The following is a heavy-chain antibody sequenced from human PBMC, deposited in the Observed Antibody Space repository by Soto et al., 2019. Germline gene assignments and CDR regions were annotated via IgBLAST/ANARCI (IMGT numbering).Heavy chain of an antibody. D-gene: IGHD3-10*01. CDR1: WGSISSYD. CDR2: IYPSGST. V-gene: IGHV4-4*07. CDR3: ARELSTMVRGLGAFDI. Sequence: SVTLSVTGAVCWGSISSYDWSGMGEPAGKGLEWIGRIYPSGSTNSTPSLKSRVTMSVDTSKNQFSLKLSSVTAADTAVYYCARELSTMVRGLGAFDIWGQGTMVT. J-gene: IGHJ3*02.